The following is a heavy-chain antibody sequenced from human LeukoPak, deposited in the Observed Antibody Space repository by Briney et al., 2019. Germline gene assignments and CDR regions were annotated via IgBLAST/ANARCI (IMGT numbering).Heavy chain of an antibody. J-gene: IGHJ2*01. D-gene: IGHD2-15*01. V-gene: IGHV3-9*01. CDR1: GFTFDDYA. CDR3: AKDRSVDCSGGSCYGRGYFDL. Sequence: GGSLRLSCAASGFTFDDYAMHWVRQAPGKGLEWVSAINWNSGSIGYADSVKGRFTISRDNAKNSLYLQMNSLRAEDTALYYCAKDRSVDCSGGSCYGRGYFDLWGRGTLVTVSS. CDR2: INWNSGSI.